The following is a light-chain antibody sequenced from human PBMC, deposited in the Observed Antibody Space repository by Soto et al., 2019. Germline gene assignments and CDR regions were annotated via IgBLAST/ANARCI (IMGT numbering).Light chain of an antibody. Sequence: QSVLTQPPSISAAPGQKVTISCSGSSSNIPKNFVSWYQHLPGTAPNLLIYDDNKRPSGIPDRFSGSKSGTSATLGITGLQTGDEADYYCGAWDSSLSAAFFGGGTKLTVL. J-gene: IGLJ2*01. CDR1: SSNIPKNF. CDR2: DDN. CDR3: GAWDSSLSAAF. V-gene: IGLV1-51*01.